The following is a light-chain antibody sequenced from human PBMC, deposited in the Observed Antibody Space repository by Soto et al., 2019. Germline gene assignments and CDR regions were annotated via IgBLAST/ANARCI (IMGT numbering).Light chain of an antibody. CDR3: SSYTSSSTRV. Sequence: QSVLTQPASVSGSPGQSITISCTGTSSDVGGYKFVSWYQQHPGKAPKLMIYEVSNRPSGVSDRFSGSKSGNTASLTISGLQPEDEADYYCSSYTSSSTRVFGGGTKLTVL. V-gene: IGLV2-14*01. CDR1: SSDVGGYKF. J-gene: IGLJ3*02. CDR2: EVS.